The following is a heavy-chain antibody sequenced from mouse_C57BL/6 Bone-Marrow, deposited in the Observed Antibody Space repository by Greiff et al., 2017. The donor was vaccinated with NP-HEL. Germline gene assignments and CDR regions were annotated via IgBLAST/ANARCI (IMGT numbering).Heavy chain of an antibody. V-gene: IGHV5-4*01. CDR1: GFTFSSYA. CDR3: ARDHPIYYDYGFDY. CDR2: ISDGGSYT. J-gene: IGHJ2*01. D-gene: IGHD2-4*01. Sequence: EVKLVESGGGLVKPGGSLKLSCAASGFTFSSYAMSWVRQTPEKRLEWVATISDGGSYTYYPDNVKGRFTISRDNAKNNLYLQMSHLKSEDTAMYYCARDHPIYYDYGFDYWGQGTTLTVSS.